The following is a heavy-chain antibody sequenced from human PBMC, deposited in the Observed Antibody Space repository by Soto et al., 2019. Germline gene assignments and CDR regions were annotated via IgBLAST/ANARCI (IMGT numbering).Heavy chain of an antibody. CDR2: IKQDGSEK. D-gene: IGHD2-2*01. J-gene: IGHJ4*02. CDR1: GFTFSSYW. V-gene: IGHV3-7*01. CDR3: ATSRTFDY. Sequence: GGSLRFSCGASGFTFSSYWMSWVRQAPEKGLQWVANIKQDGSEKYYVDSVKGRFTISRDNAKNSLYLEMNSLRAEDTAVYYCATSRTFDYWGQGTLVTVSS.